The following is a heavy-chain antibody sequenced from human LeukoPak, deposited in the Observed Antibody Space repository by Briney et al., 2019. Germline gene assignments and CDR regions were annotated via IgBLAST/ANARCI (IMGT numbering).Heavy chain of an antibody. CDR2: IYAYGSGIT. D-gene: IGHD2/OR15-2a*01. J-gene: IGHJ3*02. V-gene: IGHV4-61*02. CDR3: ARQFSPGAFDI. CDR1: GGSISSSSYS. Sequence: MPSETLSFTCTVSGGSISSSSYSWSWIRQPAGKGLEWIGRIYAYGSGITNYNPSLKSRVTISVDTSKNQFSLKLSSVTAADPAMYYCARQFSPGAFDIWGQGTMVTVSS.